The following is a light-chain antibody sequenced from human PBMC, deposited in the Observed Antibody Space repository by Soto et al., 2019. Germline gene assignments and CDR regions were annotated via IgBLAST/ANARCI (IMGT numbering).Light chain of an antibody. Sequence: IVLTQSPGILSLSPWERATLSCRASQSVSSSYLAWYQQKPGQAPRLLIYGASSRATGIPDRFSGSGSGTDFTLTISRLEPEDFAVYYCQQRSNWPPVTFGQGTRLEIK. J-gene: IGKJ5*01. CDR3: QQRSNWPPVT. CDR2: GAS. CDR1: QSVSSSY. V-gene: IGKV3D-20*02.